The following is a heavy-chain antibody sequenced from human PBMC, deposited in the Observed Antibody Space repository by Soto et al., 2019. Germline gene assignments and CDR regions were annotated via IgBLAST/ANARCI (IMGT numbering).Heavy chain of an antibody. Sequence: PGGSLRLSCAASGFTFSSYGMHWVRQAPGKGLEWVAVIWYDGTNKYYADSVRGRFTISRDNAKNSVYLQMDSLRVEDTAVYYCAREGALKPFSSWGQEALV. CDR1: GFTFSSYG. V-gene: IGHV3-33*01. J-gene: IGHJ5*02. CDR3: AREGALKPFSS. CDR2: IWYDGTNK.